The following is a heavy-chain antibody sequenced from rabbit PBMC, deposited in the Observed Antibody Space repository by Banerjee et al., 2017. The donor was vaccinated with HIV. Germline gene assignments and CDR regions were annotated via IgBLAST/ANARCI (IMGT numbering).Heavy chain of an antibody. CDR3: ARGEGYAGYVGYGYATDYFSL. J-gene: IGHJ4*01. V-gene: IGHV1S21*01. D-gene: IGHD6-1*01. CDR2: ITYGGSA. Sequence: EQLVESGGGLVQPGGSLKLSCKASGFDFSSYGVSWVRQAPGKGLEWIGYITYGGSAFYASWAKGRFTISRTSTTVDLKMTSLTAADTATYFCARGEGYAGYVGYGYATDYFSLWGQGTLVTVS. CDR1: GFDFSSYG.